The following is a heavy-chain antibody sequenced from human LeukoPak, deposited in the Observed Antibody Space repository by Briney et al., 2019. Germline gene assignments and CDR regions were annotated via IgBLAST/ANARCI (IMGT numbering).Heavy chain of an antibody. J-gene: IGHJ3*02. CDR2: INPEGSEK. D-gene: IGHD4-17*01. V-gene: IGHV3-7*01. CDR3: ASDYGDLDAFDI. CDR1: GLTFSSSW. Sequence: PGGSLRLSCAVSGLTFSSSWMDWVRQAPGKGLEWVASINPEGSEKYSADSVKGRFTISRDNAKNSLYLQMDSLRAEDTAVYYCASDYGDLDAFDIWGQGTMVTVSS.